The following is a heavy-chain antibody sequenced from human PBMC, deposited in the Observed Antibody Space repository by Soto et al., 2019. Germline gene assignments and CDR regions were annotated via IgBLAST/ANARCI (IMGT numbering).Heavy chain of an antibody. Sequence: SETLSLTCTVSGGSISSYYWSWIRQPPGKGLEWIGYIYYSGSTNYNPSLKSRVTISVDTSKNQFSLKLSSVTAADTAVYYCARHIAAAGLYFDYWGQGTLVTVSS. V-gene: IGHV4-59*08. CDR2: IYYSGST. D-gene: IGHD6-13*01. CDR1: GGSISSYY. J-gene: IGHJ4*02. CDR3: ARHIAAAGLYFDY.